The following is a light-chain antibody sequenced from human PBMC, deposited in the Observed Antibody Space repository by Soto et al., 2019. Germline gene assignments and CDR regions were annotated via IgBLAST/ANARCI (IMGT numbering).Light chain of an antibody. CDR3: QQYNSYSVT. Sequence: DIQRTQSPSTLSASVRDRVTITCRASQSISSRLAWYQQKPGKAPKFLVYDASNLESGVPSRFSGSGSGTEFTLTISSLQPDDFTPYYCQQYNSYSVTFGQGAKVDIK. J-gene: IGKJ1*01. CDR2: DAS. V-gene: IGKV1-5*01. CDR1: QSISSR.